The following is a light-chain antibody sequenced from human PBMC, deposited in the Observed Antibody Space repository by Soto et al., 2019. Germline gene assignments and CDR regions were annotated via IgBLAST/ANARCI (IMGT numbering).Light chain of an antibody. V-gene: IGLV1-51*01. CDR2: DNN. Sequence: QSVLTQPPSVSAAPGQKVTISCSGSSSNIGNNYVSWYQQLPGTAPKLLIYDNNKRPSGIPDRFSGSKSGTSATLGITGLQSGDEADYYCETCDSSLSAVVFGGGTQLTVL. CDR3: ETCDSSLSAVV. J-gene: IGLJ2*01. CDR1: SSNIGNNY.